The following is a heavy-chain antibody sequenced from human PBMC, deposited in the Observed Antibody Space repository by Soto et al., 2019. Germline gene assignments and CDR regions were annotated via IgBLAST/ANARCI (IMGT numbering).Heavy chain of an antibody. V-gene: IGHV1-3*01. CDR1: GYTFTSYS. CDR3: ARSIVVVTAADX. J-gene: IGHJ4*02. CDR2: INAGNGNT. Sequence: GASVKVSCKASGYTFTSYSMHWVRQAPGQRLEWMGWINAGNGNTKYSQKFQGRVTITRDTSASTAYMELSSLRSEDTAVYYCARSIVVVTAADXWGQGTLVTVSS. D-gene: IGHD2-21*02.